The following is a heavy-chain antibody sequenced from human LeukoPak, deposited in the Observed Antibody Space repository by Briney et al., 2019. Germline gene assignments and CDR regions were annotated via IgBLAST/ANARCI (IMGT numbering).Heavy chain of an antibody. J-gene: IGHJ4*02. CDR2: IYYSGSA. Sequence: PSETLSPTCTVSGGSINSYYWSWIRQPPGKGLEWIGYIYYSGSANYNPSLKSRVTISVDTSKNQFSLGLSSVTAADTAVYYCARVTRYMTEDYFDYWGQGTLITVSS. CDR1: GGSINSYY. CDR3: ARVTRYMTEDYFDY. D-gene: IGHD1-14*01. V-gene: IGHV4-59*01.